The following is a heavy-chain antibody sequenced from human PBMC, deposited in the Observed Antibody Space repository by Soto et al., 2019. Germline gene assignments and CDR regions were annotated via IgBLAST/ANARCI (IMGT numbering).Heavy chain of an antibody. D-gene: IGHD1-1*01. CDR2: INHSGST. CDR3: ARGRQRRHYYYYYGMDV. J-gene: IGHJ6*02. CDR1: GGSFSGYY. Sequence: KTSETLSLTCAVYGGSFSGYYWSWIRQPPGKGLEWIGEINHSGSTNYNPSLKSRVTISVDTSKNQFSLKLSSVTAADTAVYYCARGRQRRHYYYYYGMDVWGQGTTVTVSS. V-gene: IGHV4-34*01.